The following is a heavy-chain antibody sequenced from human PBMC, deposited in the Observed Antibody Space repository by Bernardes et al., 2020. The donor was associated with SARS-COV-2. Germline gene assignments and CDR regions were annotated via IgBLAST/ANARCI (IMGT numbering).Heavy chain of an antibody. CDR1: GFTFSSYW. D-gene: IGHD3-16*01. CDR3: ARDRGGWFDT. J-gene: IGHJ5*02. V-gene: IGHV3-7*01. Sequence: GGSLRLSCAASGFTFSSYWMTWVRQAPGKGLEWVANIKQDGSENYYVDSVKGRFTISRDNAKKSLYMQMNSLRIDDTAVYYCARDRGGWFDTWGRGTLVTVSS. CDR2: IKQDGSEN.